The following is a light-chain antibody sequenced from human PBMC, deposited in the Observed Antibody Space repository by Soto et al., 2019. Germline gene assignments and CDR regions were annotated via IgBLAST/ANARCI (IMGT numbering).Light chain of an antibody. Sequence: DIQMTQSPSSLSASVGDRATITCQASQDISNYLNWYQQKPGKAPKLLIYDASNLETGVPSRFSGSGSWTDFTFTISSLQPEDIATYYCQQDDNLPPSFGGGTRVEIK. CDR3: QQDDNLPPS. J-gene: IGKJ4*01. CDR2: DAS. CDR1: QDISNY. V-gene: IGKV1-33*01.